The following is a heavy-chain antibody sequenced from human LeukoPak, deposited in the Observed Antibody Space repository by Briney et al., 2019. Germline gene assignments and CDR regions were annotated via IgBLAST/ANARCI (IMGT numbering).Heavy chain of an antibody. CDR1: GFTFSSYW. Sequence: GGSLRLSCAASGFTFSSYWMSWVRQAPGKGLEWVANIKQDGSEKYYVDSVKGRFTISRDNAKNSLYLQMNSLRAEDTAVYYCAREHCYGSGSLDYWGQGTLVTVSS. D-gene: IGHD3-10*01. V-gene: IGHV3-7*01. CDR2: IKQDGSEK. J-gene: IGHJ4*02. CDR3: AREHCYGSGSLDY.